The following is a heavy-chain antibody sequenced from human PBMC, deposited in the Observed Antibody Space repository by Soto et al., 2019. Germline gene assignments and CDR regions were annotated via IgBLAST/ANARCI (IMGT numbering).Heavy chain of an antibody. CDR2: IIPLFRTA. Sequence: QVQLVQSGAEVKKSGSSVKVSCKAFGGPFKNYAISWVRQAPGQGLEWMGGIIPLFRTAHYAQKFQGRVTIAAEDFTATAYMERSSLRADDTAVYFWARKAEMAAKCNDENEADYYYAMDVWGQGTTVTVSS. J-gene: IGHJ6*02. D-gene: IGHD1-1*01. V-gene: IGHV1-69*01. CDR3: ARKAEMAAKCNDENEADYYYAMDV. CDR1: GGPFKNYA.